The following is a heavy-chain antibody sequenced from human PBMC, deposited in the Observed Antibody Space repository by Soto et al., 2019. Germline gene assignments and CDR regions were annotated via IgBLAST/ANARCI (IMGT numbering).Heavy chain of an antibody. V-gene: IGHV3-23*01. CDR2: ISGSGGST. CDR1: GFTFSSYA. D-gene: IGHD6-19*01. J-gene: IGHJ4*02. Sequence: PGGSLRLSCAASGFTFSSYAMSWVRQAPGKGLEWVSAISGSGGSTYYADSVKGRFTISRDNSKNTLYLQMNSLRAEDTAVYYCAKGNGGYSSGWYDYWGQGTRVTVSS. CDR3: AKGNGGYSSGWYDY.